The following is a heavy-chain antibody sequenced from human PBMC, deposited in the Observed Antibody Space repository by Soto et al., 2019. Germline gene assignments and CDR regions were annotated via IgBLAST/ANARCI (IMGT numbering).Heavy chain of an antibody. CDR2: VDTGGSAI. CDR3: ARDNRFRGGIDF. J-gene: IGHJ4*02. Sequence: GGSLRLSCAASGFTFNDYYMTWIRQAPGKGLDWVSYVDTGGSAIYYADSVRGRFTISRDNAKNSLYLQMNSLRAEDTAVYYCARDNRFRGGIDFWGQGTLVTVSS. CDR1: GFTFNDYY. D-gene: IGHD3-16*01. V-gene: IGHV3-11*01.